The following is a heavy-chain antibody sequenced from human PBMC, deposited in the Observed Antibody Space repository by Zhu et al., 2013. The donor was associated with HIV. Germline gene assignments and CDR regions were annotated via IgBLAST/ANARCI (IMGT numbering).Heavy chain of an antibody. D-gene: IGHD6-19*01. CDR3: ARDTPTRDIAVTTAIFRRSYAFHI. J-gene: IGHJ3*02. CDR1: GFSFSDSA. V-gene: IGHV3-30*04. CDR2: IAYDGGNE. Sequence: VQLVESGGGVAQPGRSLRLSCEGSGFSFSDSAIHWARQAPGKGLEWVGVIAYDGGNEYYGDSVKGRFTISRDIPNNTVFLHMNSLRDEDTAMYFCARDTPTRDIAVTTAIFRRSYAFHIWGQGTMVTVSS.